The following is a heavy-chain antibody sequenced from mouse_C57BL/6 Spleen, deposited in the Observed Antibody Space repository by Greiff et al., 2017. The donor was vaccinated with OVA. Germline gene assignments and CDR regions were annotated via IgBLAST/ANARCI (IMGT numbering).Heavy chain of an antibody. J-gene: IGHJ4*01. Sequence: VQLQQSGAELARPGASVKLSCKASGYTFTSYGISWVKQSTGQGLEWIGEIYPRSGNTYYNEKFKGKATLTADKSSSTAYMELRSLTSEDSAVYFCARSGPTFSYAMDYWGQGTSVTVSS. CDR2: IYPRSGNT. V-gene: IGHV1-81*01. CDR3: ARSGPTFSYAMDY. D-gene: IGHD2-10*01. CDR1: GYTFTSYG.